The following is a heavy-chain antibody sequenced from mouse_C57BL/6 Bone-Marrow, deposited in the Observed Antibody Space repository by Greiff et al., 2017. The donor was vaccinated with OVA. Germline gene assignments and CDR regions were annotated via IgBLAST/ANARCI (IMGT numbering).Heavy chain of an antibody. CDR2: IDPEDGET. CDR1: GFNIKDYY. V-gene: IGHV14-2*01. Sequence: EVQLVESGAELVKPGASVKLSCTASGFNIKDYYMHWVKQRTEQGLEWIGRIDPEDGETKYAPKFQGKATIPADTSSNTAYLQLSSLTSEDTAVYYCASSPPYGNSLFDYWGQGTTLTVSS. D-gene: IGHD2-1*01. J-gene: IGHJ2*01. CDR3: ASSPPYGNSLFDY.